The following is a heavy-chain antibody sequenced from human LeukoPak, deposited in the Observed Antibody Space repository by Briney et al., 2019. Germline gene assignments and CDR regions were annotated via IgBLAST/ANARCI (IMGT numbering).Heavy chain of an antibody. CDR2: ISAYNGNT. J-gene: IGHJ6*03. CDR3: ARGITGTTSYPSYYYYYYMDV. D-gene: IGHD1-7*01. CDR1: GYTFTSYG. V-gene: IGHV1-18*01. Sequence: ASVKVSCKASGYTFTSYGISWVRQAPGQGLEWMGWISAYNGNTNYAQKLQGRVTMTTDTSTSTAYMELRSLRSDDTAVYYCARGITGTTSYPSYYYYYYMDVWGKGTTVTVSS.